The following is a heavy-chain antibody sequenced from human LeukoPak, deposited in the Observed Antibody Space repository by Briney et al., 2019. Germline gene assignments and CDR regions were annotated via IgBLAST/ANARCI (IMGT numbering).Heavy chain of an antibody. Sequence: GRSLRLSCAASGFTFSSYAMHWVRQAPGKGLEWVAVISYDGSNKYYADSVKGRFTISGDNSKNTLYLQMNSLRAEDTAVYYCARSRVGRRYCSSTSCYHDAFDIWGQGTMVTVSS. V-gene: IGHV3-30-3*01. CDR1: GFTFSSYA. D-gene: IGHD2-2*01. CDR2: ISYDGSNK. J-gene: IGHJ3*02. CDR3: ARSRVGRRYCSSTSCYHDAFDI.